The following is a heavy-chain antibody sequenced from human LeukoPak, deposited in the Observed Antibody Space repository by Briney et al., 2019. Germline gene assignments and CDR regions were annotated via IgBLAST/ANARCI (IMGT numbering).Heavy chain of an antibody. V-gene: IGHV3-9*01. CDR1: EFKFDDYA. CDR3: VRSVVVVAATPTHFDL. Sequence: GRSLRLSCAAAEFKFDDYAMHWVRQGPGKGLEWVAGISWSSGHMEYAESAKGRFTISRDNARNALYLQMDGLRRDDTALYYCVRSVVVVAATPTHFDLWGRGTQVIVSS. D-gene: IGHD2-15*01. J-gene: IGHJ2*01. CDR2: ISWSSGHM.